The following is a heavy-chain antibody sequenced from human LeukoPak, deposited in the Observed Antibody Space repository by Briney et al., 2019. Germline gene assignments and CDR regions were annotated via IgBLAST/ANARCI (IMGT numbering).Heavy chain of an antibody. Sequence: SETLSLTCAVYGGSFSGYYWSWIRQPPGKGLEWIGEINHSGSTNYNPSLKSRVNISVDTSKNQFSLKLSSVTAADTAVYYCARGRKVRGVTVDPWGQGTLVTVSS. D-gene: IGHD3-10*01. J-gene: IGHJ5*02. CDR1: GGSFSGYY. CDR2: INHSGST. V-gene: IGHV4-34*01. CDR3: ARGRKVRGVTVDP.